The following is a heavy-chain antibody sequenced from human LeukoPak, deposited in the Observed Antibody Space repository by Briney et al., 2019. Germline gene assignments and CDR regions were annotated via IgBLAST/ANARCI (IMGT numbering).Heavy chain of an antibody. V-gene: IGHV1-69*13. J-gene: IGHJ5*02. CDR2: IIPIFGTA. CDR3: AREMELPGFYNWFDP. CDR1: GGTFSSYA. Sequence: WASVKVSCKASGGTFSSYAISWVRQAPGQGLEWMGGIIPIFGTANYAQKFQGRVTITADESTSTAYMELSSLRSEDTAVYYCAREMELPGFYNWFDPWGQGTLVTVSS. D-gene: IGHD1-26*01.